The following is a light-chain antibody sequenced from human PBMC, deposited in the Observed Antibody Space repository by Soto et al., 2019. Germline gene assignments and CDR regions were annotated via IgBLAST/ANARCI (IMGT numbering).Light chain of an antibody. V-gene: IGKV1-5*03. Sequence: DIHITQYPSTLPSPVSDRITITYRASQTISSCLAWYQQKPGKAPKLLIYKASTLKSGVPSRFSGSGSGTEFTLTISCLQPEDFETYYCQQSYSSPPTFGQGTKVDIK. CDR1: QTISSC. CDR2: KAS. J-gene: IGKJ1*01. CDR3: QQSYSSPPT.